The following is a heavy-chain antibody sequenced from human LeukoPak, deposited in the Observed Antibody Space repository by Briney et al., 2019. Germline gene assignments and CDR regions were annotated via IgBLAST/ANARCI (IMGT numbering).Heavy chain of an antibody. CDR1: GFTFSSYA. D-gene: IGHD2-2*01. CDR3: AKDPGVVPAHYSDY. J-gene: IGHJ4*02. V-gene: IGHV3-23*01. Sequence: GALRLSCAASGFTFSSYAMNWVRQAPGKGLEWVSGTGSTGVSTFYADSVKGRFTVSRDNSKNTLSLQMNSLRAEDTAVYYCAKDPGVVPAHYSDYWGQGTLVTVSS. CDR2: TGSTGVST.